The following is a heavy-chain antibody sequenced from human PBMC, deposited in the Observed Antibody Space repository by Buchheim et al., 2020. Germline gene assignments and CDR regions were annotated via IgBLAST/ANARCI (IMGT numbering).Heavy chain of an antibody. CDR1: GDSITSVYW. CDR3: AREGRTGYADY. J-gene: IGHJ4*02. Sequence: QVHLQESGPGLVRPSGTLSLTCAVSGDSITSVYWWSWVRQPPGQGPEWIGEIYHSGTTNYNPSLKSRVTISVDKSKNQFSLRVNSVTAADTAMYFCAREGRTGYADYWGQGAL. V-gene: IGHV4-4*02. D-gene: IGHD5-12*01. CDR2: IYHSGTT.